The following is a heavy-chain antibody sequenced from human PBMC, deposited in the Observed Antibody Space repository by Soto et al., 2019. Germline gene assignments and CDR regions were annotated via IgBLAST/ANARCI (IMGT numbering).Heavy chain of an antibody. CDR1: GYTLTELS. D-gene: IGHD3-16*02. CDR3: ATFMITFGGVIVENYFDY. CDR2: FDPEDGET. Sequence: QVQLVQSGAEVKKLGASVKVSCKVSGYTLTELSMHWVRQAPGKGLEWMGGFDPEDGETIYAQKFQGRVTMTEDTSTDTAYMELSSLRSEDTAVYYCATFMITFGGVIVENYFDYWGQGTLVTVSS. V-gene: IGHV1-24*01. J-gene: IGHJ4*02.